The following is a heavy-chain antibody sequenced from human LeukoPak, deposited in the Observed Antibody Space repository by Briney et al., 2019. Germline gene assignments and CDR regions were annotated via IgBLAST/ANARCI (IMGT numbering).Heavy chain of an antibody. J-gene: IGHJ3*02. CDR2: IYHSGST. Sequence: SETLSLTCTVSGYSISSGYYWGWIRQPPGKGLEWIGSIYHSGSTYYNPSLKSRVTISVDTSKNQFSLKLSSVTAADTAVYYCARGGSYLSAFDIWGQGTMVTVSS. V-gene: IGHV4-38-2*02. CDR1: GYSISSGYY. CDR3: ARGGSYLSAFDI. D-gene: IGHD1-26*01.